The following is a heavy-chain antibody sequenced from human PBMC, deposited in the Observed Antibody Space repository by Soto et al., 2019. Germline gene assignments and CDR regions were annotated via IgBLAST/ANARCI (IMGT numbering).Heavy chain of an antibody. CDR3: ARDPDCSSTSCYEEDYFDY. Sequence: QVQLMQSGAEVKKPGASVKVSCKASGYTFTSYGISWVRQAPGQGLEWMGWISAYNGNTNNAQKLQGRVTMTTDTSKRTAYMELRSLRSDDTAVYYCARDPDCSSTSCYEEDYFDYWGQGTLVTVSS. V-gene: IGHV1-18*01. CDR2: ISAYNGNT. CDR1: GYTFTSYG. D-gene: IGHD2-2*01. J-gene: IGHJ4*02.